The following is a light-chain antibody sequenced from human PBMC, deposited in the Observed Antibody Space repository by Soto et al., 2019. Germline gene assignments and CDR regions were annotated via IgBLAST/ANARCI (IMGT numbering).Light chain of an antibody. V-gene: IGKV3-15*01. Sequence: EIVMTQSPATLSVSPGERATLCCRASQSVSSNLAWYQQKPGQAPRLLIYRASTRATGIPARFSGSGSGTEFTLTISSLQSEDFAVYYCQQYNNWPRTFGQGTKVEIK. J-gene: IGKJ1*01. CDR1: QSVSSN. CDR2: RAS. CDR3: QQYNNWPRT.